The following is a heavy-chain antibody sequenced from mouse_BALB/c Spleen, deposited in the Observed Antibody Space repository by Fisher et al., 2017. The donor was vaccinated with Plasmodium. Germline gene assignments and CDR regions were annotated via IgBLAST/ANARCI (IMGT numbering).Heavy chain of an antibody. V-gene: IGHV1-26*01. Sequence: KFKGKATLTVDKSSNTAYMELLSLTSEDSAVYYCAKGNHGAMDYWGQGTSVTVSS. J-gene: IGHJ4*01. CDR3: AKGNHGAMDY.